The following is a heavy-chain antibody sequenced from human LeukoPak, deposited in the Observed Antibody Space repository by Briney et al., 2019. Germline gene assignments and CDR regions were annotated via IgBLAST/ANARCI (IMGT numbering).Heavy chain of an antibody. Sequence: SETLSLTCTVSGGSISSGLYYWSWIRQPAGNGLEWIGRIYTSGSTNYNPSLKSRVTISLDTSKNQFSLKLSSVTAADTAVYYCARKRPWGLSRYFDYWGQGTLVTVSS. J-gene: IGHJ4*02. V-gene: IGHV4-61*02. CDR1: GGSISSGLYY. CDR3: ARKRPWGLSRYFDY. D-gene: IGHD7-27*01. CDR2: IYTSGST.